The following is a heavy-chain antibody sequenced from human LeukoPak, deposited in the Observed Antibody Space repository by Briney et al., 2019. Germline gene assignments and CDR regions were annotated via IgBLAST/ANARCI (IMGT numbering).Heavy chain of an antibody. J-gene: IGHJ4*02. V-gene: IGHV3-7*01. D-gene: IGHD6-13*01. CDR1: GFTFSSNW. CDR2: IKPDGSAE. Sequence: GGSLRLSCATSGFTFSSNWMSWVRHVPGRGLDWVANIKPDGSAEYCAASVKGRFTVSRDNAKNSLYLQMNSLRVEDTAVYYCARANNSSWHNWGQGTLVTVSS. CDR3: ARANNSSWHN.